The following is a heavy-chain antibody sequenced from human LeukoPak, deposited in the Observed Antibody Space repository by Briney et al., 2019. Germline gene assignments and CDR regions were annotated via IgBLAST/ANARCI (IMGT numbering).Heavy chain of an antibody. Sequence: SVKVSCKASGYTFTGYYIHWVRQAPGQGLEWMGRIIPIFGTANYAQKFQGRVTITTDESTSTAYMELSSLRSEDTAVYYCARDQGSLTRSWYTGYWGQGTQVTVSS. CDR1: GYTFTGYY. CDR3: ARDQGSLTRSWYTGY. V-gene: IGHV1-69*05. CDR2: IIPIFGTA. D-gene: IGHD6-13*01. J-gene: IGHJ4*02.